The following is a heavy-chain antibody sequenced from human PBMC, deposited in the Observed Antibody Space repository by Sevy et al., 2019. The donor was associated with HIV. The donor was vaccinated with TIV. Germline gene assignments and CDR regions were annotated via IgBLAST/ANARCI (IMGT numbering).Heavy chain of an antibody. D-gene: IGHD3-22*01. V-gene: IGHV4-61*01. CDR3: AREIYFYENSGFYYFDS. CDR1: VASVSSGKYY. Sequence: SETLSLTCNVSVASVSSGKYYWTWIRQPPGKDLEWIGHVSYSGRTNYNPSLKSRVTISEDTSKNQFSRSLNSVTAADTATYYCAREIYFYENSGFYYFDSRGLGILVTVSS. J-gene: IGHJ4*02. CDR2: VSYSGRT.